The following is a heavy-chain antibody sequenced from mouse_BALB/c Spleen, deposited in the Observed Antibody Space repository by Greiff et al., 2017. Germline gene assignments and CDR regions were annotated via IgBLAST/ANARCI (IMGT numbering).Heavy chain of an antibody. D-gene: IGHD1-1*01. CDR3: AREEEFITRYFDV. V-gene: IGHV1S137*01. CDR1: GYTFTDYA. J-gene: IGHJ1*01. CDR2: ISTYYGDA. Sequence: QVQLQQSGAELVRPGVSVKISCKGSGYTFTDYAMHWVKQSHAKSLEWIGVISTYYGDASYNQKFKGKATMTVDKSSSTAYMELARLTSEDSAIYYCAREEEFITRYFDVWGAGTTVTVSS.